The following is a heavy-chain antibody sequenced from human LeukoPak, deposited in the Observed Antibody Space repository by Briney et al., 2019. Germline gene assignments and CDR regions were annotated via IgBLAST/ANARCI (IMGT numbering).Heavy chain of an antibody. CDR1: GFTFSSYA. V-gene: IGHV3-64*01. Sequence: PGGSLRLSCAASGFTFSSYAMHWVRQAPGKGLEYVSAICSNGGSTYYANSVKGRFTISRDNSKNTLYLQMGSLRAEDMAVYYCARESSSSISGEFDYWGQGTLVTVSS. CDR2: ICSNGGST. CDR3: ARESSSSISGEFDY. D-gene: IGHD6-6*01. J-gene: IGHJ4*02.